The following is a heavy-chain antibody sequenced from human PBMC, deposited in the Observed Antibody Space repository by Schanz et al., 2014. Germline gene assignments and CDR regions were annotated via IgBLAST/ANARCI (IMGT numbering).Heavy chain of an antibody. V-gene: IGHV3-23*01. D-gene: IGHD3-10*01. Sequence: EVHLLESGGGLVEPGGSLRLSCATSGFSLDIFAVSWVRQAPGKGLEWVSAISGGGGTTYYADSVKGRFTISRDNAKNSVFLQMNSLRPEDTAVYYCAKYRGYYRVSGSYRELEYWGQGTLVTVSS. CDR2: ISGGGGTT. CDR1: GFSLDIFA. J-gene: IGHJ4*02. CDR3: AKYRGYYRVSGSYRELEY.